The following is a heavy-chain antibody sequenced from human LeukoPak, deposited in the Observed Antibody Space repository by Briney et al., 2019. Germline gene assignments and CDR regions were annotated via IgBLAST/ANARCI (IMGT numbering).Heavy chain of an antibody. CDR3: ARDFGDYGDLFDY. V-gene: IGHV3-33*01. CDR2: IWYDGSNK. D-gene: IGHD4-17*01. Sequence: GRSLRLSCAASGFTFGSYGMHWVRQAPGKGLEWVAVIWYDGSNKYYADSVKGRFTISRDNSKNTLYLQMNSLRAEDTAVYYCARDFGDYGDLFDYWGQGTLVTVSS. CDR1: GFTFGSYG. J-gene: IGHJ4*02.